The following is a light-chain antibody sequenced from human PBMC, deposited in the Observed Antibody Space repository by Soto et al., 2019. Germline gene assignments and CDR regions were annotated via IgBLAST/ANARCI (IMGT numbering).Light chain of an antibody. CDR2: DAS. V-gene: IGKV1D-16*01. CDR3: QQYHTSSIT. Sequence: IQMTQFPSSLSASVGDRVTITCRASQDISTKVAWYQQKPEKAPKSLIYDASTLERGVPSRFSGTGSGTEFTLSIDSLQPDDFATYYCQQYHTSSITFGQGTRLEIK. CDR1: QDISTK. J-gene: IGKJ5*01.